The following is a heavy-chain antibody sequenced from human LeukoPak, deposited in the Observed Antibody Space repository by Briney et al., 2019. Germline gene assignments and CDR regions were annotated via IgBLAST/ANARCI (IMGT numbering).Heavy chain of an antibody. D-gene: IGHD6-19*01. CDR3: MIAVAPGFHY. Sequence: ASVTVSCMASGYTFTSYGISWVRQAPGQGLEWMGWISAYNGNTNYAQTLQGRVTMTTDTSTSTAYMELRSLRSDDTAVYYCMIAVAPGFHYWGQGTLVTVSS. J-gene: IGHJ4*02. CDR2: ISAYNGNT. CDR1: GYTFTSYG. V-gene: IGHV1-18*04.